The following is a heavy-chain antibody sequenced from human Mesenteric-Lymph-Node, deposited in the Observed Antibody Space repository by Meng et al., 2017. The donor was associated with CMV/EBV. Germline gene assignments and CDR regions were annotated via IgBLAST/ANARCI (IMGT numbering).Heavy chain of an antibody. J-gene: IGHJ2*01. Sequence: VSSSNYYWSWIRQPPGKELEWIGFIYYSGTTNYNPSLRSRVTISVDTSKNQFSLKLTSVTSADTAVYYCARDRGLAAAHRVYYFDLWGRGTLVTVSS. CDR3: ARDRGLAAAHRVYYFDL. D-gene: IGHD2-15*01. V-gene: IGHV4-61*01. CDR1: VSSSNYY. CDR2: IYYSGTT.